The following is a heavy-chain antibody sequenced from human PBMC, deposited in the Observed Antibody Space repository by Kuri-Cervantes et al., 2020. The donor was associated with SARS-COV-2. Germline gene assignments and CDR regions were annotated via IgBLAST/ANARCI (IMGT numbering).Heavy chain of an antibody. D-gene: IGHD5-24*01. CDR1: GFTFSSYA. V-gene: IGHV3-30-3*01. CDR2: ISYDGSNK. Sequence: GESLKISCAASGFTFSSYAMHWVRQAPGKGLEWVAAISYDGSNKYYADSVKGRFTISRDNSKNTLYLQMNSLRAEDTAVYYCAGSRWLQLDYYYYYGMDVWGQGTTVTVSS. J-gene: IGHJ6*02. CDR3: AGSRWLQLDYYYYYGMDV.